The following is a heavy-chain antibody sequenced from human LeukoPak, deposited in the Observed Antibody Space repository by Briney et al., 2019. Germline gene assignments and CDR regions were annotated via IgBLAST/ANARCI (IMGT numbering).Heavy chain of an antibody. CDR1: GLNLNTYW. D-gene: IGHD3-22*01. CDR2: IKEDGSEK. J-gene: IGHJ4*02. CDR3: ARGRFNYDSTGYSSFYY. V-gene: IGHV3-7*01. Sequence: GGSLRLSCAASGLNLNTYWMSWVRQAPGKGLEWVANIKEDGSEKYYVDSVKGRFTISRDNAKNSVYLQMNSLRAEDTAVYYCARGRFNYDSTGYSSFYYWGQGTLVTVSS.